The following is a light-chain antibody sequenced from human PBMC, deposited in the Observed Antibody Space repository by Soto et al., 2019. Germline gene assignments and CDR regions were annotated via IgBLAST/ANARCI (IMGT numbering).Light chain of an antibody. CDR3: AAWDDSLDGWV. CDR2: TNT. Sequence: QSVLTQPPSASGTPGQRVTISCSGSSSNIGSNSVNWYQQLPGTAPRLLIFTNTQRPSGVPDRFSGSKSGTSGSLAISGLRSDDEADYYCAAWDDSLDGWVFGGGTKVTVL. CDR1: SSNIGSNS. J-gene: IGLJ3*02. V-gene: IGLV1-44*01.